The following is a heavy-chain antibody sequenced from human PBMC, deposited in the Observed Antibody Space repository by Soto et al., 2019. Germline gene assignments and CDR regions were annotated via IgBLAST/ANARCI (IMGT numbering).Heavy chain of an antibody. CDR2: IYYSGST. V-gene: IGHV4-61*01. Sequence: QVQLQESGPGLVKPSETLSLTCTVSGGSVSSGSYYWSWIRQPPGKGLEWIGYIYYSGSTNYNPSLTSRVTISVDTSKNPFSLKLSSVTAADTAVYYCARDISGRTDYWGQGTLVTVSS. CDR3: ARDISGRTDY. CDR1: GGSVSSGSYY. D-gene: IGHD1-26*01. J-gene: IGHJ4*02.